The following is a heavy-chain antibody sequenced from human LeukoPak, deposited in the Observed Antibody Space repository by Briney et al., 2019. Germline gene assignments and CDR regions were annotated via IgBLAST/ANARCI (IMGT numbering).Heavy chain of an antibody. Sequence: GRSLRLSCAASGFTFSSYAMHWVRQAPGKGLEWVAVISYDGSNKYYADSVKGRFTISRDNSKNTLYLQMNSLRAEDTAVYYCTSPPYCTNGVCPNWFDPWGQGTLVTVSS. CDR2: ISYDGSNK. CDR3: TSPPYCTNGVCPNWFDP. J-gene: IGHJ5*02. CDR1: GFTFSSYA. V-gene: IGHV3-30-3*01. D-gene: IGHD2-8*01.